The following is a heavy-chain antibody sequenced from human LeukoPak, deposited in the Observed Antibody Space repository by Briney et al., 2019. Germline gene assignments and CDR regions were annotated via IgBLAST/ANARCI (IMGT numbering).Heavy chain of an antibody. J-gene: IGHJ4*02. CDR1: GFTFSSYA. D-gene: IGHD3-3*01. Sequence: GGSLRLSCAASGFTFSSYAMRWVRQAPGKGLEWVSAISGSGGSTYYADSVQGRFTISRDNSKNTLYLQMNSLRAEDTAVYYCAKAWGSIAIFGVVIIGTGTTFDYWGQGTLVTVSS. CDR2: ISGSGGST. CDR3: AKAWGSIAIFGVVIIGTGTTFDY. V-gene: IGHV3-23*01.